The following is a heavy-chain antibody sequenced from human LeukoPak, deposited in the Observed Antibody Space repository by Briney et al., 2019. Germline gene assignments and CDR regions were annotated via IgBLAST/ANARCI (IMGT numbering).Heavy chain of an antibody. V-gene: IGHV3-30*18. CDR3: AKGLNSNWVGWFDP. Sequence: GGSLRLSCAASGFTFTNYGLQWVRQAPGQGLEWVAVISYDGSSKYFADSVKGRFTISRDNSKNTLYLQMNSLRPEDTAVYYCAKGLNSNWVGWFDPWGQGTLVTVSS. D-gene: IGHD4-11*01. J-gene: IGHJ5*02. CDR2: ISYDGSSK. CDR1: GFTFTNYG.